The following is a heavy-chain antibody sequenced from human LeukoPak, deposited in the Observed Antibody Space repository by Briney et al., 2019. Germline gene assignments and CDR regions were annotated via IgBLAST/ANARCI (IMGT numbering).Heavy chain of an antibody. CDR2: ISGSGGGT. CDR3: AKDLGRYRNNFFDY. D-gene: IGHD1-26*01. V-gene: IGHV3-23*01. Sequence: PGGSLRLSCAASGFTFNNYAMSWVRQAPGKGLEWVSDISGSGGGTYYADSVKGRFTISRDDSKNTLYLQMNSLRADDTAVYYCAKDLGRYRNNFFDYWGQGNLVTVSS. J-gene: IGHJ4*02. CDR1: GFTFNNYA.